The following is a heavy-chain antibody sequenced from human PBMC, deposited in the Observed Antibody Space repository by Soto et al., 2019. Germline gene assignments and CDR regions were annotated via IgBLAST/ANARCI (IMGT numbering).Heavy chain of an antibody. CDR1: GFTFSSYA. D-gene: IGHD2-2*01. CDR2: ISSNGGST. CDR3: ARESTADDAFDI. Sequence: EVQLVESGGGLVQPGGSLRLSCAASGFTFSSYAMHWVRQAPGKGLEYVSAISSNGGSTYYANSVKGRFTISRDNSKNTLNLKMGSLRAEDRAVYYSARESTADDAFDIWGQGTMVTVSS. J-gene: IGHJ3*02. V-gene: IGHV3-64*01.